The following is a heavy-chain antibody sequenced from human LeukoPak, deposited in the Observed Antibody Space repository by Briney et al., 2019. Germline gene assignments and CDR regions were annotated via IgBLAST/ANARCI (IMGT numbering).Heavy chain of an antibody. CDR1: GFTFSTYG. V-gene: IGHV3-33*05. Sequence: PGRSLRLFCAASGFTFSTYGMHWVRQAPGKGLEWVAVITNDGNYEKYADAVRGRFTISRDNSKNTLYLQMNSLSAEDTAVYYCARDSITGDNSLDFWGRGTLVTVCS. CDR3: ARDSITGDNSLDF. D-gene: IGHD7-27*01. CDR2: ITNDGNYE. J-gene: IGHJ4*02.